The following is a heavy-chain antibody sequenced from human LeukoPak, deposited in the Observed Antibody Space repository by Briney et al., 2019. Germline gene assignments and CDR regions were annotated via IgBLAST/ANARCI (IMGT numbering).Heavy chain of an antibody. CDR2: IYTSGRT. CDR1: GASLSSDIFY. V-gene: IGHV4-61*02. Sequence: PSQTLSLTCTVSGASLSSDIFYCSWIRQPAGKGLEWIGLIYTSGRTTYTSSLKRRIAISVDTSKNQFSLKLSSVTAADTAVYYCAGTRRYCSGGSCYNWFDPWGQGTLVTVSS. J-gene: IGHJ5*02. D-gene: IGHD2-15*01. CDR3: AGTRRYCSGGSCYNWFDP.